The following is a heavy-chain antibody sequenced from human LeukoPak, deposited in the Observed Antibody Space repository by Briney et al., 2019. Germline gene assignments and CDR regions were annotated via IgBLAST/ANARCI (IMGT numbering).Heavy chain of an antibody. CDR2: ISGSGGST. Sequence: GGSLRLSCAASGFTFSSYSMNWVRQAPGKGLEWVSAISGSGGSTYYADSVKGRFTISRDNSKNTLYLQMNSLRAEDTAVYYCAKDRSLFEWSYAFDIWGQGTMVTVSS. CDR1: GFTFSSYS. V-gene: IGHV3-23*01. D-gene: IGHD3-3*01. CDR3: AKDRSLFEWSYAFDI. J-gene: IGHJ3*02.